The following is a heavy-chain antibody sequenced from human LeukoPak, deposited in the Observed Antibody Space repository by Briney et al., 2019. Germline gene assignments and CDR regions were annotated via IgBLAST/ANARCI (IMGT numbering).Heavy chain of an antibody. J-gene: IGHJ5*02. V-gene: IGHV6-1*01. CDR1: GDNVSSKRAA. D-gene: IGHD2-2*01. Sequence: SQTLSLTCAISGDNVSSKRAAWNWIRQSPSRGLEWLGRTYYRSKWYNDYAESVKSRININPDTSKNQFTLQLNSVTPEDTAVYYCAREEYLKYAARWFDPWGQGTLVTVSS. CDR2: TYYRSKWYN. CDR3: AREEYLKYAARWFDP.